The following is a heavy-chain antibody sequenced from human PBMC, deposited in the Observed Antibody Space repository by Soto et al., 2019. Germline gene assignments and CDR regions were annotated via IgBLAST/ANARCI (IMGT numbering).Heavy chain of an antibody. V-gene: IGHV4-59*01. CDR1: GGSISSDY. CDR2: IYYSGST. Sequence: PSETLSLTCTVSGGSISSDYWSWIRQPPGKGLEWIGYIYYSGSTNYNPSFKSRVTISGDTSKNQFSLKLSSVTAADTAVYYCARFGGSWFDPWGQGTLVTVSS. D-gene: IGHD3-3*01. CDR3: ARFGGSWFDP. J-gene: IGHJ5*02.